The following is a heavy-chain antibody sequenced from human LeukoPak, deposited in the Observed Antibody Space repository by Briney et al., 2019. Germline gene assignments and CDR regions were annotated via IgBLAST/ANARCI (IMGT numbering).Heavy chain of an antibody. D-gene: IGHD3-3*01. J-gene: IGHJ4*02. CDR3: AKVPSYDFWSGYPFDY. Sequence: GGSLSLSCAASGFTFSSYAMSWVGQAPGKGLEWVSAISGSGGSTYYADSVKGRLNISRDNSKNTQNLQMNSLRAEDTAVYYCAKVPSYDFWSGYPFDYWGQGTLVTVSS. V-gene: IGHV3-23*01. CDR1: GFTFSSYA. CDR2: ISGSGGST.